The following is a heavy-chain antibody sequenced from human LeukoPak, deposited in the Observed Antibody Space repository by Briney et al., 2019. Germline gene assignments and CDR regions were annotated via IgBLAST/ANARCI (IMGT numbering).Heavy chain of an antibody. CDR1: DGSISSGGYY. V-gene: IGHV4-31*03. Sequence: SQTLSLTCTVSDGSISSGGYYWSWIRQHPGKGLEWIGYIYYSGSTYYNPSLKSRVTISVDTSKNQFSLKLSSVTAADTAVYYCAREGVAMVDYWGQGTLVTVSS. CDR2: IYYSGST. J-gene: IGHJ4*02. D-gene: IGHD3-3*01. CDR3: AREGVAMVDY.